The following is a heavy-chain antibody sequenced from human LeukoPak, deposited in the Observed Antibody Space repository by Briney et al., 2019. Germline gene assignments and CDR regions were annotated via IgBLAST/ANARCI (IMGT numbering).Heavy chain of an antibody. CDR3: ARATGWFQAFDY. V-gene: IGHV3-48*03. CDR1: GFTFSSYE. D-gene: IGHD6-19*01. CDR2: ISSSGSTI. Sequence: PGGTLRLSCAASGFTFSSYEMNWVRQAPGKGLEWVSYISSSGSTIYYADSVKGRFTISRDNAKNSLYLQMNSLRAEDTAVYYSARATGWFQAFDYWGQGTLVTVSS. J-gene: IGHJ4*02.